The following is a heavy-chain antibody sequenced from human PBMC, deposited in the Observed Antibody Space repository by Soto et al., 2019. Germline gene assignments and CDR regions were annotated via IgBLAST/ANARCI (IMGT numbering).Heavy chain of an antibody. J-gene: IGHJ2*01. CDR2: ISAYNGNT. V-gene: IGHV1-18*01. CDR3: ARASDIVVIRSYWYFDL. D-gene: IGHD2-15*01. CDR1: GYTFTSYG. Sequence: ASVKVSCKASGYTFTSYGISWVRQAPGQGLEWMGWISAYNGNTNYAQKFQGRVTITADESTSTAYMELSSLRSEDTAVYYCARASDIVVIRSYWYFDLWGRGTLVTVSS.